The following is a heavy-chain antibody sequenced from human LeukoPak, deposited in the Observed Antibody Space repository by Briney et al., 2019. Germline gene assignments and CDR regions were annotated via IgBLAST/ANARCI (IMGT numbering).Heavy chain of an antibody. V-gene: IGHV1-2*02. Sequence: ASVKVSCKTSGYTFTGYYMHWVRQAPGQGLEWMGWINPNSGGTNYAQKFQGRVTMTRDTSISTAYMELSSLRSEDTAVYYCATSPERYSGTPDYWGQGTLVTVSS. D-gene: IGHD1-26*01. CDR3: ATSPERYSGTPDY. CDR2: INPNSGGT. CDR1: GYTFTGYY. J-gene: IGHJ4*02.